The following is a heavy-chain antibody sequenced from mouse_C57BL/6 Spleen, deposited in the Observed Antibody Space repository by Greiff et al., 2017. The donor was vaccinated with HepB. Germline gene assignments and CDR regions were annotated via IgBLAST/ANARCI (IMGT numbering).Heavy chain of an antibody. CDR1: GFTFSDYG. CDR3: AREDLYYYGSSYGLDY. Sequence: EVQLVESGGGLVKPGGSLKLSCAASGFTFSDYGMHWVRQAPEKGLEWVAYISSGSSTIYYADTVKGRFTISRDNAKNTLFLQMTSLRSEDTAMYYCAREDLYYYGSSYGLDYWGQGTTLTVSS. CDR2: ISSGSSTI. D-gene: IGHD1-1*01. V-gene: IGHV5-17*01. J-gene: IGHJ2*01.